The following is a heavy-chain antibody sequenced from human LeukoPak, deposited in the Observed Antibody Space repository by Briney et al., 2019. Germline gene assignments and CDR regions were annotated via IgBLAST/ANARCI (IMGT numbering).Heavy chain of an antibody. D-gene: IGHD5-24*01. CDR1: GFTVSNNY. J-gene: IGHJ4*02. CDR2: LYTGGTT. Sequence: GGSLRLSCAASGFTVSNNYMSWVRQAPGKVLEWVSILYTGGTTYYADSVKGRFTISRDNSKNTLYLEMNSLRAEDTAVYYCARDGDGYNFGSDYWGQGTLVTVSS. V-gene: IGHV3-66*01. CDR3: ARDGDGYNFGSDY.